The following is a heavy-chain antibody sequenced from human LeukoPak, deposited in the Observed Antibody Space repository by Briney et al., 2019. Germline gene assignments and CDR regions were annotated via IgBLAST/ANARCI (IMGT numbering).Heavy chain of an antibody. D-gene: IGHD1-1*01. CDR3: ARVPTGGYYFDY. V-gene: IGHV3-66*01. Sequence: PGGSLGLSCAASGFTVSSNYMSWVRQAPGKGLEWVSVIYSGGSTYYADSVKGRFTISRDNSKNTLYLQINSLRAEDTAVYYCARVPTGGYYFDYWGQGTLVTVSS. CDR2: IYSGGST. J-gene: IGHJ4*02. CDR1: GFTVSSNY.